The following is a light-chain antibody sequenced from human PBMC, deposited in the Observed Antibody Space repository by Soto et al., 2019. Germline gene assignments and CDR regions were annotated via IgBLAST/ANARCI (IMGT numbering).Light chain of an antibody. Sequence: EILMTQSPATLSVSPGERATLSCGASQSVSRNLAWYQQTRGQAPRLLIYGASTRATGVPASFSGSGSGTEFTLTISNLKSEDFAVYHCQQRSDWYPITFGQGTRLEIK. CDR2: GAS. V-gene: IGKV3-15*01. CDR1: QSVSRN. CDR3: QQRSDWYPIT. J-gene: IGKJ5*01.